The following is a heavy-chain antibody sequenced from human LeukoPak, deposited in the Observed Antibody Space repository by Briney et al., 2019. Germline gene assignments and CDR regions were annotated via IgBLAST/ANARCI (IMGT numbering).Heavy chain of an antibody. CDR1: GDSLSSGGYS. J-gene: IGHJ4*02. CDR3: ARDPLLVRGFDY. D-gene: IGHD3-10*01. V-gene: IGHV4-30-4*07. CDR2: IRYSGST. Sequence: SETLSLTCEVSGDSLSSGGYSWSWIRQPPGKGLEWIGYIRYSGSTYYNPSLKSRVTISVDTSKNQFSLKLSAVTAADTAVYYCARDPLLVRGFDYWGQGTLVTVSS.